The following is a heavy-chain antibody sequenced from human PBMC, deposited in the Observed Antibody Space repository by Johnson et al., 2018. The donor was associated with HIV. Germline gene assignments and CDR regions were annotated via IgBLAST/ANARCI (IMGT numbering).Heavy chain of an antibody. CDR3: AREPSSSSAFDI. CDR2: ISWNSGSI. CDR1: GITFTDAW. D-gene: IGHD6-13*01. Sequence: VQLVESGGGLGQPGGSLRLSCAASGITFTDAWMNWVRQAPGKGLEWVSGISWNSGSIGYADSVKGRFTISRDNAKNSLYLQMNSLRAEDTALYYCAREPSSSSAFDIWGQGTIVTVSS. V-gene: IGHV3-9*01. J-gene: IGHJ3*02.